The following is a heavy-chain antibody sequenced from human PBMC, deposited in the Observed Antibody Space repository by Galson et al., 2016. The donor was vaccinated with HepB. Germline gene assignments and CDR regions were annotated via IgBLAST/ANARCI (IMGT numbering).Heavy chain of an antibody. Sequence: PALVKPTQTLTLTCTFSGFSLSTNGVGVGWIRQPPGKALEWLALIYYNDDKRYSPSLKSRLTITKDTSKNQVVLTMTNMDPVDTATYYCAHRLEFAFLDAFDIWGQGTMVTVSS. J-gene: IGHJ3*02. CDR2: IYYNDDK. D-gene: IGHD1-1*01. V-gene: IGHV2-5*01. CDR1: GFSLSTNGVG. CDR3: AHRLEFAFLDAFDI.